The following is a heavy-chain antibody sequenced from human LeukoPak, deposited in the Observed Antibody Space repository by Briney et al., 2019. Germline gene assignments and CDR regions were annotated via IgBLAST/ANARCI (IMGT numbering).Heavy chain of an antibody. CDR2: IYYSGST. D-gene: IGHD1-26*01. Sequence: TSETLSLTCTVSGGSISSSSYYWGWIRQPPGKGLEWIGSIYYSGSTYYNPSLKSRVTISVDTSKNQFSLKLSSVTAADTAVYYCARDSENRVDAFDIWGQGTMVTVSS. V-gene: IGHV4-39*07. J-gene: IGHJ3*02. CDR3: ARDSENRVDAFDI. CDR1: GGSISSSSYY.